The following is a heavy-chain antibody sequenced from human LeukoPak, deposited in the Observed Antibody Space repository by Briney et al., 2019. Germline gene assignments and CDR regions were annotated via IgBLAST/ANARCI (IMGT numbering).Heavy chain of an antibody. CDR1: GGSISSYY. J-gene: IGHJ3*02. Sequence: TPSETLSLTCIVSGGSISSYYWSWIRQPPGKGLEWIGHIYYSGNTNYNPSLKSRVTISVDTSKNQFSLKLSSVAAADTAVYYCARETYDYDSSHYVDAFDIWGQGTMVTVSS. D-gene: IGHD3-22*01. CDR2: IYYSGNT. V-gene: IGHV4-59*01. CDR3: ARETYDYDSSHYVDAFDI.